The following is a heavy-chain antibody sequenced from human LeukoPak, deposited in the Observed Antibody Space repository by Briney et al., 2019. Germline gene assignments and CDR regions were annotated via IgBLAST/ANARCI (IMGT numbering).Heavy chain of an antibody. CDR3: ARDLGGRAES. D-gene: IGHD1-26*01. V-gene: IGHV3-74*01. Sequence: GGSLRLFCEASGFAFSRYWMHWVRQVPGKGLEWVSRLNEDGRTTTYADSVQRRLAISSDNSKNTLYLVMYSLRGDDTALYCCARDLGGRAESWGQGPLVTVSS. CDR2: LNEDGRTT. J-gene: IGHJ1*01. CDR1: GFAFSRYW.